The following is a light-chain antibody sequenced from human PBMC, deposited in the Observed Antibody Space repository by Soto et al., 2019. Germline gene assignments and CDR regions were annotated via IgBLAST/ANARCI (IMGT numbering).Light chain of an antibody. J-gene: IGKJ5*01. V-gene: IGKV3-11*01. CDR3: QQRNTWPPIT. Sequence: EVVLTQSPATLYLSPGERATLSCRASQNVNIYLAWYQQKPGQAPRVLIYDASTRATGVPARFSGSGSGTDFTLTISSLEPEDFAVYYCQQRNTWPPITFGQGTRLAIK. CDR1: QNVNIY. CDR2: DAS.